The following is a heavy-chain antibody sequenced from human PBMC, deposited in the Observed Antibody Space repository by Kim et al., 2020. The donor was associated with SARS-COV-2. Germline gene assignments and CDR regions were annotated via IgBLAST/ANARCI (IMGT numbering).Heavy chain of an antibody. Sequence: ASVKVSCKASGNTFTKYYMHWVRQAPGQRPEWMGRINPSSGSTILAPKFEGRITLTRDTSINTAYMDLSRLTFDDTAVYYCARDRGRAATGIDSWGQGTLVTVFS. J-gene: IGHJ4*02. D-gene: IGHD3-10*01. CDR3: ARDRGRAATGIDS. CDR2: INPSSGST. CDR1: GNTFTKYY. V-gene: IGHV1-2*06.